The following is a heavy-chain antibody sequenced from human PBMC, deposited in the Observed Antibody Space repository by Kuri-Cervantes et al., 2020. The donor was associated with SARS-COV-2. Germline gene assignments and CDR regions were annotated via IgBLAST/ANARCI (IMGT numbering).Heavy chain of an antibody. J-gene: IGHJ4*02. CDR2: IRNDGFNK. CDR3: ARHMKVYTSDSTYFDH. V-gene: IGHV3-30*02. Sequence: GESLKISCAASGFTFNTYSMDWVRQAPGKGLEWVSFIRNDGFNKFYGDSVKGRFTISRDDSENTVSLQMHSLRDEDTGVYYCARHMKVYTSDSTYFDHWGQGTLVTVSS. CDR1: GFTFNTYS. D-gene: IGHD6-19*01.